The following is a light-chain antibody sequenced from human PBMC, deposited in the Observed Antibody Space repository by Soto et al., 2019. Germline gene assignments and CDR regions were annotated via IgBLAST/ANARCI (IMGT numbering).Light chain of an antibody. CDR1: QSVSNN. CDR3: QQYNAWPPRWT. Sequence: EMVMPQSPATLSVSPGERATLSCRASQSVSNNLAWYQQKPGLAPRLLIYGASTRAPGIPARFSGSGSGTEFILTISSLQSEDFAVYYCQQYNAWPPRWTFGQGTKVEIK. J-gene: IGKJ1*01. V-gene: IGKV3-15*01. CDR2: GAS.